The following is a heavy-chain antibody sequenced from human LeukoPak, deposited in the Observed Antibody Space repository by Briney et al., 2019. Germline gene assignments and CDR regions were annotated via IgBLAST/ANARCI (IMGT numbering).Heavy chain of an antibody. V-gene: IGHV5-51*01. Sequence: GESLKISCKGSGYSFTSYWIAWVRQMPGKGLQWMGIVNPGDSDTRYSPSFQGQVTISVDKSISTAYLQWSSLQASDTAMYYCATVPRIPAVGNTEYFQYWARAPWSPSP. CDR2: VNPGDSDT. CDR1: GYSFTSYW. CDR3: ATVPRIPAVGNTEYFQY. J-gene: IGHJ1*01. D-gene: IGHD6-13*01.